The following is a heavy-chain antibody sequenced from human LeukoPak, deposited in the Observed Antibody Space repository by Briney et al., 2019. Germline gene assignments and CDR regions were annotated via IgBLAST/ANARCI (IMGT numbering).Heavy chain of an antibody. Sequence: GGSLRLSCAASGFTFSSYGMHWVRQAPGKGLEWVAVISYDGSNKYYADSVKGRFTIPRDNSKNTLYLQMNSLRAEDTAVYYCARPYSSGWYVDFQHWGQGTLVTVSS. CDR3: ARPYSSGWYVDFQH. D-gene: IGHD6-19*01. CDR2: ISYDGSNK. V-gene: IGHV3-30*03. CDR1: GFTFSSYG. J-gene: IGHJ1*01.